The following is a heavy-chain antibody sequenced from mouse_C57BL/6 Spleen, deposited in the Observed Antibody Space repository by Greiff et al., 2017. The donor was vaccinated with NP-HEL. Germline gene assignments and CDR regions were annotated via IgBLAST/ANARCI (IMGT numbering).Heavy chain of an antibody. Sequence: QVHVKQSGPGLVAPSQSLSITCTVSGFSLTSYGVHWVRQPPGQGLEWLVGIWSDGSTTYNSALKSRLSISNDNTNSQVFLKKHSLQTDDAAMYYCARRKRGYAMDYWGQGTSVTVSS. CDR1: GFSLTSYG. J-gene: IGHJ4*01. CDR2: IWSDGST. CDR3: ARRKRGYAMDY. V-gene: IGHV2-6*03.